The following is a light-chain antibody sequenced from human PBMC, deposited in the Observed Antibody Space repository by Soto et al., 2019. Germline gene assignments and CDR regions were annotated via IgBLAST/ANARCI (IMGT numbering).Light chain of an antibody. J-gene: IGKJ1*01. Sequence: DIHMTQSPSSLSASVVDIVTITFLASRTISSYLNWYHQQPGKAPKLLIYAASRLQGGVPSRFSGSGSGTDFTLTISSLQPEDFATYYCQQSYYSPWTFGQGTKVDIK. V-gene: IGKV1-39*01. CDR2: AAS. CDR3: QQSYYSPWT. CDR1: RTISSY.